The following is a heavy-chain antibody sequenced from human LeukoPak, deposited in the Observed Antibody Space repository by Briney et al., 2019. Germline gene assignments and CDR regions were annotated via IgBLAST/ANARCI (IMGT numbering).Heavy chain of an antibody. J-gene: IGHJ6*04. CDR3: AREYSLRYFDWSPYYYYGMDV. V-gene: IGHV3-74*01. CDR2: INSNGNTT. D-gene: IGHD3-9*01. Sequence: GGSLRLSCAASGFTFSTYWMHWARQVPGKGLVWVSRINSNGNTTPYADSVKGRFTISRDNSKNTLYLQMNSLRAEDTAVYYCAREYSLRYFDWSPYYYYGMDVWGKGTTVTVSS. CDR1: GFTFSTYW.